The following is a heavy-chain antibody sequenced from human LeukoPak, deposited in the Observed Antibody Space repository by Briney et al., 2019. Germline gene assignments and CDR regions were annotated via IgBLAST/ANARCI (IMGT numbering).Heavy chain of an antibody. J-gene: IGHJ4*02. CDR2: INHSGST. D-gene: IGHD2-2*01. Sequence: SETLSLTCAVYGGSFSGYYWSWIRQPPGKGLEWTGEINHSGSTNYNPSLKSRVTISVDTSKNQFSLKLSSVTAADTAVYYCARGDYSQRRRSSCSSTSCYAGFDYWGQGTLVTVSS. CDR1: GGSFSGYY. CDR3: ARGDYSQRRRSSCSSTSCYAGFDY. V-gene: IGHV4-34*01.